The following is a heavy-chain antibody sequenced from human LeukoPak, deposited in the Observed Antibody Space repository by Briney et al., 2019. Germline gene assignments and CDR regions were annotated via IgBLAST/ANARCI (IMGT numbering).Heavy chain of an antibody. J-gene: IGHJ4*02. Sequence: GGSLRLSCAASGFTFSNYWLSRVRQAPGKGLEWVANIKQDGGEKHYVDSVKGRLTISRDNVKNSLYLQMNSLRAEDTAVYYCARVRGSSSPFDYWGQGTLVTVSS. V-gene: IGHV3-7*01. CDR1: GFTFSNYW. CDR3: ARVRGSSSPFDY. D-gene: IGHD6-6*01. CDR2: IKQDGGEK.